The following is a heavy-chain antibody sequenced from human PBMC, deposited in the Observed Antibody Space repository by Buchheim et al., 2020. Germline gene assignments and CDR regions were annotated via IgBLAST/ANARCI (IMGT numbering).Heavy chain of an antibody. J-gene: IGHJ3*02. CDR2: IKQDGSQK. CDR3: ARDVAPYDRSGYYDAFDI. D-gene: IGHD3-22*01. V-gene: IGHV3-7*01. CDR1: GFTFRSFW. Sequence: EVQLVESGGGLVQPGGSLRLSCAASGFTFRSFWMIWLRQAPGKGLEWVANIKQDGSQKYYVDSVKGRFTISRDNAQNSLYLQMSSLRAEDTAVYYCARDVAPYDRSGYYDAFDIWGQGT.